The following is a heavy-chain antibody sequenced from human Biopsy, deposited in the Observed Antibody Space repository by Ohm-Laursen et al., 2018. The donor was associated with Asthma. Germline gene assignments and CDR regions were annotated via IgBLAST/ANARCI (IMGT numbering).Heavy chain of an antibody. CDR2: TSYDGGNK. CDR3: ARTHERWTSIQDDALDI. J-gene: IGHJ3*02. Sequence: SLRLSCAASGFTFSIYDIHWVRQAPGKGLEWVAVTSYDGGNKFYGDSVKGRFTLSRDNSRNTLYLQMNSLRVEDTAIYYCARTHERWTSIQDDALDIWGQGTMVFVSS. CDR1: GFTFSIYD. D-gene: IGHD4-23*01. V-gene: IGHV3-30*03.